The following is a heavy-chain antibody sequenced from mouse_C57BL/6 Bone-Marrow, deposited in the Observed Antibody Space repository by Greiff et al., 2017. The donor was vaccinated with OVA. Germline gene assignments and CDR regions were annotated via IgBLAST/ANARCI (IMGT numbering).Heavy chain of an antibody. CDR2: IYPRSGIT. Sequence: VQLQQSGAELARPGASVKLSCKASGYTFTSYGISWVKQRTGQGLEWIGEIYPRSGITYYNEKFKGKATLTADKSSSTAYMELRSLTSEDSAVYFCARPYYYGSSYHYYAMDYWGQGTSVTVSS. CDR1: GYTFTSYG. J-gene: IGHJ4*01. CDR3: ARPYYYGSSYHYYAMDY. D-gene: IGHD1-1*01. V-gene: IGHV1-81*01.